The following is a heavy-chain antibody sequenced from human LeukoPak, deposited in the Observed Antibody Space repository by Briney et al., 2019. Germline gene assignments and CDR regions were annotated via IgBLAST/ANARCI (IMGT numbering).Heavy chain of an antibody. V-gene: IGHV3-33*01. D-gene: IGHD1-26*01. CDR1: GFTFSSYG. CDR2: IWSDGSNK. J-gene: IGHJ4*02. CDR3: ARASGSYDY. Sequence: PGGSLRLSCAASGFTFSSYGLHWVRQAPGKGLEWVAGIWSDGSNKYYADSVKGRFTISRDNSKNTLYLQMNSLRAEDTAVYYCARASGSYDYWGQGTLVTVSS.